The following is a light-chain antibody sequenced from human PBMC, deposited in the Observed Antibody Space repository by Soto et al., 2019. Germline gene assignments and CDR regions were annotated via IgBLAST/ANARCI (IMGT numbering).Light chain of an antibody. CDR1: QSISNY. Sequence: DIQMTQSPSSLSASVGDRVTITCRASQSISNYLNWYQQKPGKAPKLLIYAASSLQSGVPSRFSGSGSGTDFTLTISSLQPEDFATYYCQQSSSTPSTFGQGTKLEIK. V-gene: IGKV1-39*01. J-gene: IGKJ2*02. CDR3: QQSSSTPST. CDR2: AAS.